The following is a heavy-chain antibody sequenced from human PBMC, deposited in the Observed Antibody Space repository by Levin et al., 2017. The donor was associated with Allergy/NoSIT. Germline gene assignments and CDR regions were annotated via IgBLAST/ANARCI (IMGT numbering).Heavy chain of an antibody. CDR2: IKSKTDGGTT. CDR3: TTDQRPGGSYQGWFDP. J-gene: IGHJ5*02. CDR1: GFTFSYAW. Sequence: GGSLRLSCAASGFTFSYAWMSWVRQAPGKGLEWVGRIKSKTDGGTTDYAAPVKGRFTISRDESQNTLYLQMNRLKTEDTAVYYCTTDQRPGGSYQGWFDPWGQGTLVTVSS. D-gene: IGHD1-26*01. V-gene: IGHV3-15*01.